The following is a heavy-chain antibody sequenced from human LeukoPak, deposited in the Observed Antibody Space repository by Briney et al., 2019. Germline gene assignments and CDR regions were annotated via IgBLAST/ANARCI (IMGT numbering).Heavy chain of an antibody. CDR3: ARDYYDTPYFEY. CDR2: ISYSSTYI. V-gene: IGHV3-21*01. D-gene: IGHD3-22*01. CDR1: GFTFNSYR. Sequence: GGSLRLSCAVSGFTFNSYRMNWVRQAPGKGPEWVSSISYSSTYIYYADSVKGRFTISRDNAKKSLYLQMNSLRAEDTAVYYCARDYYDTPYFEYWGQGTLVTVSS. J-gene: IGHJ4*02.